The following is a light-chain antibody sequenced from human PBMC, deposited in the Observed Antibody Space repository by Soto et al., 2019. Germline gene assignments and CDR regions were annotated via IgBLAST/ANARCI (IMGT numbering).Light chain of an antibody. CDR2: EVS. V-gene: IGLV2-14*01. Sequence: QSVLTQPASVSGSPGQSITISCTGTSSDVGGYNYVSWYQQHPGTSPKLMIYEVSNRPSGVSNRFSGSKSGNTASLIISGLQAEDEGDYYCSSYTAWSTWVFGGGTKVTVL. J-gene: IGLJ3*02. CDR3: SSYTAWSTWV. CDR1: SSDVGGYNY.